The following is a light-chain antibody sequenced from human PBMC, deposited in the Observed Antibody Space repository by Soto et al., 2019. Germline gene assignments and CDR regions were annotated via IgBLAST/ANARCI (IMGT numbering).Light chain of an antibody. CDR2: GAS. CDR3: QHYGSSSNT. J-gene: IGKJ5*01. V-gene: IGKV3-20*01. Sequence: EIVLTQSPDTLSLSPGERATLSCRASESVTSSHLAWYQQKRGQAPRLLIYGASSRATDIPDRFSGSGSGTAFTLTISRLEPEDFAVYYCQHYGSSSNTFGQGTRLEIK. CDR1: ESVTSSH.